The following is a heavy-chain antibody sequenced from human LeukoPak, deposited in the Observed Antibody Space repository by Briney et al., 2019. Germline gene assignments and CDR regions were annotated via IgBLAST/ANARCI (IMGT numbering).Heavy chain of an antibody. CDR2: ISSSSSYI. D-gene: IGHD3-3*01. V-gene: IGHV3-21*01. J-gene: IGHJ6*02. CDR3: ARSVLRFLEWSPMDV. Sequence: GGSLRLSCAASGFTFSSYSMNWVRQAPGKGLEWVSSISSSSSYIYYADSVKGRFTISRDNAKNSLYLQMNSLRAEGTAVYYCARSVLRFLEWSPMDVWGQGTTVTVSS. CDR1: GFTFSSYS.